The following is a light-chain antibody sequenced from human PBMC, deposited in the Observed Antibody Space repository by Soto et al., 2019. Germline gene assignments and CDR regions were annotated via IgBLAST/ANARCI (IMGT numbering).Light chain of an antibody. J-gene: IGLJ2*01. CDR3: QAWDSSTAV. CDR2: QDS. Sequence: SYELTQPPSGSLSPGQTASITCSGDKLGDKYACWYQQKPGQSPVLVIYQDSKRPSGNPERFSGSNTGNTATLNISGTQAMDEADYYCQAWDSSTAVFVGGTKLTVL. V-gene: IGLV3-1*01. CDR1: KLGDKY.